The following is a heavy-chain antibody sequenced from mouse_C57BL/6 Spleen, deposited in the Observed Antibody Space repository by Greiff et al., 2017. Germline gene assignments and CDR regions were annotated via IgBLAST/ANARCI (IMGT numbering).Heavy chain of an antibody. CDR2: ISYDGSN. CDR1: GYSITSGYY. J-gene: IGHJ3*01. V-gene: IGHV3-6*01. D-gene: IGHD2-4*01. CDR3: ARRRGYYDYDEGFAY. Sequence: EVQRVESGPGLVKPSQSLSLTCSVTGYSITSGYYWNWIRQFPGNKLEWMGYISYDGSNHYHQSLKNRISITRDTSKNQFFLKLNSVTTEDTATYYCARRRGYYDYDEGFAYWGQGTLVTVSA.